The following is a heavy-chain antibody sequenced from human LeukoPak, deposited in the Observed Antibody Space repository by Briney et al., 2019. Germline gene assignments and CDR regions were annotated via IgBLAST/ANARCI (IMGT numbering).Heavy chain of an antibody. CDR1: GGSISSGDYY. CDR3: ARARAYSSSWYYFDY. D-gene: IGHD6-13*01. CDR2: TQYSGIT. V-gene: IGHV4-30-4*08. J-gene: IGHJ4*02. Sequence: SETLSLTCTVSGGSISSGDYYWSWIRQPPGKGLEWIGLTQYSGITYYSPSLKSRLTISVDTSKNQFSLKLSSVTAADTAVYHCARARAYSSSWYYFDYGGRGTLVTVSS.